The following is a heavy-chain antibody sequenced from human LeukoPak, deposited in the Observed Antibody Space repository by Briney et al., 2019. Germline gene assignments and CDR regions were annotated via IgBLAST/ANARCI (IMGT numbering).Heavy chain of an antibody. D-gene: IGHD3-16*02. Sequence: PGGSLRLSCAASGFTFDDYAMHWVRQAPGKGLEWVSGISWNSGSIGYADSVKGRFTISRDNAKNSLYLQMNSLRAEDTALYYCAKGSYRVVDNGAFDIWGQGTMVTVSS. CDR3: AKGSYRVVDNGAFDI. CDR1: GFTFDDYA. J-gene: IGHJ3*02. V-gene: IGHV3-9*01. CDR2: ISWNSGSI.